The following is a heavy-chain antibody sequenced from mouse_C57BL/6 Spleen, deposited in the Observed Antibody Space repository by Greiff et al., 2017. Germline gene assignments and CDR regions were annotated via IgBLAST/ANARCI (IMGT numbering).Heavy chain of an antibody. J-gene: IGHJ4*01. CDR1: GYTFTSYW. CDR3: ARWRNYYGSSYDYYAMDY. Sequence: QVQLQQPGAELVKPGASVKLSCKASGYTFTSYWMQWVKQRPGQGLEWIGEIDPSDSYTNYNQKLKGKATLTVDTSSSTAYMQLSSLTSEDSAVYYCARWRNYYGSSYDYYAMDYWGQGTSVTVSS. CDR2: IDPSDSYT. D-gene: IGHD1-1*01. V-gene: IGHV1-50*01.